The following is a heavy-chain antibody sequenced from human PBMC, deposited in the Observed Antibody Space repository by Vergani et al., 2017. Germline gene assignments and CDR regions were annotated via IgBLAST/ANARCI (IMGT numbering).Heavy chain of an antibody. V-gene: IGHV3-21*01. CDR2: ISSISSYI. CDR3: AGASQFDWLSLFDY. Sequence: EVQLVESGGDLVKPGGSLRLSCAASGFTSSSYSMNWVRQAPGKGLEWVSSISSISSYIYYADSVKGRFTIYRDNAKNSLYLQRNSLRAVDTAVYYCAGASQFDWLSLFDYWGQGTLVTVSS. J-gene: IGHJ4*02. CDR1: GFTSSSYS. D-gene: IGHD3-9*01.